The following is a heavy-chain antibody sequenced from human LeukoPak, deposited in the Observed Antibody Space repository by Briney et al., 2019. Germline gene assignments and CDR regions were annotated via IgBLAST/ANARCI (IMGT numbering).Heavy chain of an antibody. CDR1: GDSVSSSNYY. V-gene: IGHV4-61*01. CDR3: ARGRTSGYSSGWYSGAFDI. J-gene: IGHJ3*02. D-gene: IGHD6-19*01. Sequence: PSETLSLTCAVSGDSVSSSNYYWSWIRQPPGKGLEWIGYIYYGGNTNYNPSLQSRVTISVDTSKNQFSLKLSSVTAADTAVYYCARGRTSGYSSGWYSGAFDIWGQGTMVTVSS. CDR2: IYYGGNT.